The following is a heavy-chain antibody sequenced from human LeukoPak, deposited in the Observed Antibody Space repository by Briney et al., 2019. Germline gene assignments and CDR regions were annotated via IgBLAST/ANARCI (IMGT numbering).Heavy chain of an antibody. D-gene: IGHD3-16*01. CDR3: ARDKFGYYYYYMDV. CDR1: GFTFSTYS. CDR2: ISAGSGYI. Sequence: PGGSLRLSCAASGFTFSTYSMNWVRQAPGKGLEWVSSISAGSGYIYYADSVKGRFTISRDNAKNSLYLQMNSLRAEDTAVYYCARDKFGYYYYYMDVWGKGTTVTVSS. J-gene: IGHJ6*03. V-gene: IGHV3-21*01.